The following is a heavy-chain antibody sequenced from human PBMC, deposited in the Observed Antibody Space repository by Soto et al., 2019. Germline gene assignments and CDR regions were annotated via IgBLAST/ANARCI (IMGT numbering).Heavy chain of an antibody. V-gene: IGHV1-69*02. J-gene: IGHJ4*02. CDR2: IIPILGIA. Sequence: QVQLVQSGAEVKKPGSSVKVSCKASGGTFSSYTISWVRQAPGQGLEWMGRIIPILGIANYAQKFQGRVTITADKSTSTAYMELSSLRSEDTAVYYCARTARTGFGELLAGYWGQGTLVTVSS. CDR3: ARTARTGFGELLAGY. CDR1: GGTFSSYT. D-gene: IGHD3-10*01.